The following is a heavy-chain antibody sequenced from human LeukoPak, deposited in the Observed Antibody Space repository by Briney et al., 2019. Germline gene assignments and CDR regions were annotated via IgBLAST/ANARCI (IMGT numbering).Heavy chain of an antibody. V-gene: IGHV3-9*01. CDR3: ARAPHLDYMDV. CDR1: GFTFDDYA. J-gene: IGHJ6*03. CDR2: ISWNSGSI. Sequence: GRSLRLSCAASGFTFDDYAMHWVRQAPGKGLEWVSGISWNSGSIGYADSVKGRFTIPRDNAKNSLYLQMDSLRAEDTAVYYCARAPHLDYMDVWGKGTTVTVSS.